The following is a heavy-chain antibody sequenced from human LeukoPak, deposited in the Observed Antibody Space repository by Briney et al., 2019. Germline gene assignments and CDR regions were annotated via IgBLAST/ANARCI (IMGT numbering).Heavy chain of an antibody. CDR1: GFTFSSYA. V-gene: IGHV3-64*01. CDR2: ISSNGGST. D-gene: IGHD3-16*02. J-gene: IGHJ4*02. Sequence: GGSLRLSCAASGFTFSSYAMHWVRQAPGKGLEYVSAISSNGGSTYYANSVKGRFTISRDNSKNTLYLQMGSLRAEDMAVYYCARGFIADYFDYWGQGTLVTVSS. CDR3: ARGFIADYFDY.